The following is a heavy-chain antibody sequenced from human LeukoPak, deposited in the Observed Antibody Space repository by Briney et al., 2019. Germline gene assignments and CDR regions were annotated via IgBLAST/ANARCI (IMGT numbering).Heavy chain of an antibody. D-gene: IGHD3-3*01. CDR3: ASSRITIFGVVIISSY. V-gene: IGHV3-66*01. J-gene: IGHJ4*02. CDR2: IYSGGST. Sequence: GGSLRPSCAASGFTVSSNYMSWVRQAPGKGLEWVSVIYSGGSTYYADSVKGRFTISRDNSKNTLYLQMNSLRAEDTAVYYCASSRITIFGVVIISSYWGQGTLVTVSS. CDR1: GFTVSSNY.